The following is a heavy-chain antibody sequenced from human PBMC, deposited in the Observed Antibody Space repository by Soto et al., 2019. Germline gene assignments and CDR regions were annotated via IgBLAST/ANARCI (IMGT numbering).Heavy chain of an antibody. J-gene: IGHJ4*02. CDR2: IYSSGYT. CDR3: ASSYYRQGYDY. V-gene: IGHV4-4*08. Sequence: SETLSLTCTVSGGSMSSYYLSLIRQPAGKGLEWIGRIYSSGYTVYNPSLKSRVTISVDTSKNQFSLKLNSVTAADTAVYYCASSYYRQGYDYWGQGTLVTVSS. D-gene: IGHD3-16*01. CDR1: GGSMSSYY.